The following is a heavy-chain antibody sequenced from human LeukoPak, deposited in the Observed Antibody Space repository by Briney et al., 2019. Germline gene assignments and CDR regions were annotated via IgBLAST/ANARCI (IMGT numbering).Heavy chain of an antibody. CDR3: ARRVYYYDSSGYPFDY. CDR1: GFTFGSYS. Sequence: GGSLRLSCAASGFTFGSYSMNWVRQAPGKGLEWVSYISSSSSTIYYADSVKGRFTISRDNAKNSLYLQMNSLRAEDTAVYYCARRVYYYDSSGYPFDYWGQGTLVTVSS. D-gene: IGHD3-22*01. V-gene: IGHV3-48*01. J-gene: IGHJ4*02. CDR2: ISSSSSTI.